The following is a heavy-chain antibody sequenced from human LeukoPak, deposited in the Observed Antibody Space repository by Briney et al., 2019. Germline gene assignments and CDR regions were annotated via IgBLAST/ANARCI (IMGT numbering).Heavy chain of an antibody. J-gene: IGHJ4*02. CDR1: GFTFSSYG. CDR2: ISGSGGST. Sequence: GGTLRLSCAASGFTFSSYGMSWVRQAPGKGLEWVSAISGSGGSTYYADSVKGRFTISRDNAKNSLYLQMNSLRAEDTAVYYCARDSGSYYVGGPFAYWGQGTLVSVSS. CDR3: ARDSGSYYVGGPFAY. D-gene: IGHD1-26*01. V-gene: IGHV3-23*01.